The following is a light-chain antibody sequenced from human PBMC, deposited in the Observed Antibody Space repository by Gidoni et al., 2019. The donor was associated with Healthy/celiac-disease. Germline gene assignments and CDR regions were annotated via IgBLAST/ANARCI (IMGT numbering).Light chain of an antibody. CDR1: ALPKKY. CDR3: QSADSSGTYV. J-gene: IGLJ1*01. V-gene: IGLV3-25*03. CDR2: KDS. Sequence: SYELTQPPSVSVYPGQTARITCSGDALPKKYAYWYQQKPGQAPVLVIYKDSERPSGIPERFSGSSSGTTVTLTISGVQAEDEADYYCQSADSSGTYVFGTGTKVTVL.